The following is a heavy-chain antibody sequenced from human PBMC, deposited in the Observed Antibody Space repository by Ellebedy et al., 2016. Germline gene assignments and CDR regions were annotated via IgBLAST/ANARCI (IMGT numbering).Heavy chain of an antibody. CDR1: GFTFSEYH. J-gene: IGHJ4*02. D-gene: IGHD5-18*01. CDR3: AKDMQLSY. Sequence: GGSLRLXXAASGFTFSEYHMTWVRQAPGKGLEWVSDISSSSRYTHYADSVKGRFTISRDNAKNSLYLQMNSLRAEDTAVYYCAKDMQLSYWGQGTLVTVSS. CDR2: ISSSSRYT. V-gene: IGHV3-11*05.